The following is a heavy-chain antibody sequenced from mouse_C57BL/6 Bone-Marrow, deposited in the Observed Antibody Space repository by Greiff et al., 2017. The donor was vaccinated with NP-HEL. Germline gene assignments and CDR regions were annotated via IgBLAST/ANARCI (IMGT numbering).Heavy chain of an antibody. V-gene: IGHV1-81*01. CDR1: GYTFTSYG. Sequence: VQLQQSGAELARPGASVKLSCKASGYTFTSYGISWVKQRTGQGLEWIGEIYPRSGNTYYNEKFKGKATLTADKSSSTAYMELRSLTSEDSAVYFCALLLRRGYWGQGTLVTVSA. D-gene: IGHD1-1*01. CDR2: IYPRSGNT. J-gene: IGHJ3*01. CDR3: ALLLRRGY.